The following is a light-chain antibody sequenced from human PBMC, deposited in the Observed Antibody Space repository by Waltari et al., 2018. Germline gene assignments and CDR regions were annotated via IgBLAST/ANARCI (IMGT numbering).Light chain of an antibody. CDR1: QSVGSS. Sequence: EIVLTQSPATLSLSPGETATLSCRARQSVGSSLAWYQQKPGQAPRLLIYDASKRATGIPARFSGSGSGTDFTLTISSLESEDFAVYYCQQRTNWPPIFSFGPGTKVDIK. V-gene: IGKV3-11*01. J-gene: IGKJ3*01. CDR3: QQRTNWPPIFS. CDR2: DAS.